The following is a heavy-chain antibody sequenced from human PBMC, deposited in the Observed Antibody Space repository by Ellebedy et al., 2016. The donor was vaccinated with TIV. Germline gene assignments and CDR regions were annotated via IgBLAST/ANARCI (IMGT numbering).Heavy chain of an antibody. J-gene: IGHJ4*02. CDR3: ARIDLAGGIY. CDR2: IDHSGSA. D-gene: IGHD3-16*01. V-gene: IGHV4-34*01. CDR1: GGSFNAYY. Sequence: GSLRLSXAVYGGSFNAYYWTLIRLPPGKGLEWIGGIDHSGSANYHPSLKSRVTMSVDTSKKQFSLNLTSVTAADTAVYYCARIDLAGGIYWGQGSLVTVSS.